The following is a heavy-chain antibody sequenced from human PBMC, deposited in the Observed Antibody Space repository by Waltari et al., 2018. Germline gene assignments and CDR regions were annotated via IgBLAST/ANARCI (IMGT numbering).Heavy chain of an antibody. CDR3: ARGGAWDYYYGMDV. J-gene: IGHJ6*02. D-gene: IGHD1-26*01. Sequence: QVQLVQSGAEVKKPGASVKVSCKASGYTFTSYDINWVRQATGQGLEWMGRMNPTSGNTGYAQKFQGRVTITRNTSISTAYMELSSLRSEDTAVYYCARGGAWDYYYGMDVWGQGTLVTVSS. CDR1: GYTFTSYD. CDR2: MNPTSGNT. V-gene: IGHV1-8*03.